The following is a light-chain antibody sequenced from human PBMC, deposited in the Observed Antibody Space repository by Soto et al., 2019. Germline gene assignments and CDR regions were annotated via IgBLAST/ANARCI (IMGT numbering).Light chain of an antibody. CDR3: CSYTGSLTLL. Sequence: QSALTQPASVSGSPGQSITISCTGSSSDVGGYDYVSWYQQHPVKAPKLMIYEVSNRPSGVSNRFSGSKSGNTASLTISGLQAEDEADYYCCSYTGSLTLLFGGGTQLTVL. CDR2: EVS. J-gene: IGLJ2*01. CDR1: SSDVGGYDY. V-gene: IGLV2-14*01.